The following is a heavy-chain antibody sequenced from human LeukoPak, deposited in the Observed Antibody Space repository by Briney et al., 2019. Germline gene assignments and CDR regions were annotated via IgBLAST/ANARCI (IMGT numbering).Heavy chain of an antibody. CDR1: GHTLTELS. V-gene: IGHV1-24*01. CDR3: ATGGSRVQLWILAGWYYFDN. CDR2: FDPENGET. J-gene: IGHJ4*02. Sequence: ASVKVSCKVSGHTLTELSMHWVRQAPGKGLEWMGGFDPENGETIYAQKFQGRVTMTEDTSADTVYMELSSLRSEDTAVYYCATGGSRVQLWILAGWYYFDNWGQGTLVTVSS. D-gene: IGHD5-18*01.